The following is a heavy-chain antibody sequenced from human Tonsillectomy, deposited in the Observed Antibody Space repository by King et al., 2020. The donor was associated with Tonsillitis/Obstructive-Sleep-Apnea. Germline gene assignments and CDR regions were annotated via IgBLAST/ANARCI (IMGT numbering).Heavy chain of an antibody. Sequence: VQLVESGGGVVQPGRSLRLSCSAVWFTFSTLGMHGVRRAPGKGLEGVAVFWYEGSNEIKAASGKGRFTIPRDTSKNTLYLQMNSLRDGDTAGYYCARDGYCSGSSCFFFDYWGQGNLVTVSS. J-gene: IGHJ4*02. D-gene: IGHD2-15*01. CDR2: FWYEGSNE. CDR3: ARDGYCSGSSCFFFDY. CDR1: WFTFSTLG. V-gene: IGHV3-33*01.